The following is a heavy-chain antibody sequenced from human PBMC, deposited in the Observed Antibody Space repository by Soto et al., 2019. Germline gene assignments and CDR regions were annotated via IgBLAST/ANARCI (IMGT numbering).Heavy chain of an antibody. CDR2: FDPECGNT. V-gene: IGHV1-24*01. D-gene: IGHD4-4*01. CDR3: ARGYSNFDY. Sequence: ASVKVSCKVSGYTLTELSMHWVRQAPGKGLEWMGGFDPECGNTDYAQKFQGRVTMTRDTSISTAYMELSRLRSDDTAVYYCARGYSNFDYWGQGTLVTVSS. J-gene: IGHJ4*02. CDR1: GYTLTELS.